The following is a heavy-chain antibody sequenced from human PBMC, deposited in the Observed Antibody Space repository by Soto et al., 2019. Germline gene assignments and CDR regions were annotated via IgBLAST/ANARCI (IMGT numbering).Heavy chain of an antibody. J-gene: IGHJ4*02. CDR2: IIPIFGTA. D-gene: IGHD3-22*01. V-gene: IGHV1-69*01. Sequence: QVQLVQSGAEVKKPGSSVQVSCKASGGTFSSYAISWVRQAPGQGLEWMGGIIPIFGTANYAQKFPGRVTITAAEYTRTGYMELICLRSEDTDVYYCARVHPQFDYASSGYLDYWGQGTLVTVSA. CDR1: GGTFSSYA. CDR3: ARVHPQFDYASSGYLDY.